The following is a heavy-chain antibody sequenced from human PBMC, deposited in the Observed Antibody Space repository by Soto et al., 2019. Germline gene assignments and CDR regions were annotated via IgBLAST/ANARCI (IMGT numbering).Heavy chain of an antibody. Sequence: GGSLRLSCATSGFTFSSYAISWVRQAPGRGLEWVSAISGGGGGSTFYADSVKGRFTISKDNSKSTLFLQMNNLRAEDTAVYYCAKESLLLGPSQFDFWGQGT. CDR3: AKESLLLGPSQFDF. J-gene: IGHJ4*02. D-gene: IGHD2-8*02. V-gene: IGHV3-23*01. CDR2: ISGGGGGST. CDR1: GFTFSSYA.